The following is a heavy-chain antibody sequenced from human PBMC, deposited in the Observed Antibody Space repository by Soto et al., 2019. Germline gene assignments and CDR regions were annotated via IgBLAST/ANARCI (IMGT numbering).Heavy chain of an antibody. J-gene: IGHJ4*02. CDR3: GTVFEH. CDR2: VDSDGRGT. CDR1: GITFTNYW. Sequence: EVQLVESGGGSVQPGGSLRLSCVASGITFTNYWMHGVRQVPGKGLVWVARVDSDGRGTSYADFVKGRFTISRDNPKNTLYLQLSSLRVEDTAMYYCGTVFEHWGQGIPVTVSS. V-gene: IGHV3-74*01.